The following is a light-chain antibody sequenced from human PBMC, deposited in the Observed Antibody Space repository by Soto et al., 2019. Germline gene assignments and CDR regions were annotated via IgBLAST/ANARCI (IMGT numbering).Light chain of an antibody. J-gene: IGKJ1*01. V-gene: IGKV1-5*03. CDR2: KAS. Sequence: DIQMTQSPSTLSASVGARVTITCRASQSLSSWLAWYQQKPGKAPKLLIYKASSLDSGVPSRFSGRGAATELTLTISSLLLDYFATYYCQQYNSYSPTFGQGTKVEIK. CDR3: QQYNSYSPT. CDR1: QSLSSW.